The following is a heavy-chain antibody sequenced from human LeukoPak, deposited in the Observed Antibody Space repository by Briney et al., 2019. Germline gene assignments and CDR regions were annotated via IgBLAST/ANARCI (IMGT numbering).Heavy chain of an antibody. J-gene: IGHJ4*02. V-gene: IGHV3-30-3*01. Sequence: GRSLGLSCAASGFTFSSYAMHWVRQAPGKGLEWVAVISYDGSNKYYADSVKGRFTISRDNSKNTLYLQMNSLRAEDTAVYYCARSGSSGWCFDYWGQGTLVTVSS. CDR2: ISYDGSNK. CDR3: ARSGSSGWCFDY. CDR1: GFTFSSYA. D-gene: IGHD6-19*01.